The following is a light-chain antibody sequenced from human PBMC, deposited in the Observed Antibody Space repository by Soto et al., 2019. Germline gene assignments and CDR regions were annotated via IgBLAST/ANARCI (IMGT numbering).Light chain of an antibody. J-gene: IGLJ1*01. CDR2: EVS. Sequence: QSALTQPPSASGSPGQSVTISCTGTSSDVGGYNYVSWYQQHPGKAPKLMIYEVSKRPSGVPDRFSGSKSGNTASLSVSGLQAEDEADYYCSSPKGFGAGTKVTVL. V-gene: IGLV2-8*01. CDR3: SSPKG. CDR1: SSDVGGYNY.